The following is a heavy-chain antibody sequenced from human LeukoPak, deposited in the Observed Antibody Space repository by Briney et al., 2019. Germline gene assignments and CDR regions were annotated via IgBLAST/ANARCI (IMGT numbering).Heavy chain of an antibody. J-gene: IGHJ6*03. CDR1: GYTFTSYG. CDR3: ARTTHNDFWSGYSRYYYHFMDV. CDR2: ISAYNGNT. Sequence: ASVKVSCKASGYTFTSYGISWVRQAPGQGLEWMGWISAYNGNTNYAQKLQGRVTMTTDTSTSTAYMELRSLRSDDTAVYYCARTTHNDFWSGYSRYYYHFMDVWGKGTTATVSS. D-gene: IGHD3-3*01. V-gene: IGHV1-18*01.